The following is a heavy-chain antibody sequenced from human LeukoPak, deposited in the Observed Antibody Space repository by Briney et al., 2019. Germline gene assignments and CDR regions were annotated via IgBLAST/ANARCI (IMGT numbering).Heavy chain of an antibody. D-gene: IGHD3-16*01. CDR3: ARSHDHLWGNCPDY. J-gene: IGHJ4*02. V-gene: IGHV4/OR15-8*01. CDR1: GGSIDSTNW. Sequence: SETLSLTCDVSGGSIDSTNWWNWVRQPPGKGLEWIGEIHHDGRINYNPSLKSRVTLSVDKSKNQFSLRLNSVTAADTAMYYCARSHDHLWGNCPDYWGQGTLVTVSS. CDR2: IHHDGRI.